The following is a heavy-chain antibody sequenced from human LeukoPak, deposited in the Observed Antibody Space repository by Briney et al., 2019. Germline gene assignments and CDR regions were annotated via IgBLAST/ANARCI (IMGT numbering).Heavy chain of an antibody. CDR1: GFTFSDYY. Sequence: GGSLRLSCAAPGFTFSDYYMSWIRQAPGKGLEWVSYISSSGSMISDADSVKGRFTISRDNAKKSLYLQMNSLRAEDTAVFYCAKSWGVEYSSGFYIGVDYWGQGTLVTVSS. CDR3: AKSWGVEYSSGFYIGVDY. CDR2: ISSSGSMI. D-gene: IGHD3-22*01. J-gene: IGHJ4*02. V-gene: IGHV3-11*04.